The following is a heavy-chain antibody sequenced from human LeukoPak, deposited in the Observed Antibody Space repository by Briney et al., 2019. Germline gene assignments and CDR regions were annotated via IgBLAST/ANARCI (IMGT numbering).Heavy chain of an antibody. J-gene: IGHJ6*02. CDR3: AKVPDSSGWYGTGYYYFAMDV. CDR1: GFFFSTYG. D-gene: IGHD6-19*01. CDR2: ISYDGSNT. Sequence: GGSLRLSCAASGFFFSTYGMHWVRQAPGKGLEWVAVISYDGSNTYYEDSVKGRFTISRDNLKNTLYLQMSSLRVEDTAVYYCAKVPDSSGWYGTGYYYFAMDVWGQGTTVTVSS. V-gene: IGHV3-30*18.